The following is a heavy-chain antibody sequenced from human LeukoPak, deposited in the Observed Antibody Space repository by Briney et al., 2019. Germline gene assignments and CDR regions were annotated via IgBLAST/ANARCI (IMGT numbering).Heavy chain of an antibody. CDR3: AKSLYGGCDY. V-gene: IGHV3-23*01. CDR2: VNGNGGST. Sequence: GGSLRLSCAASGFSFSTYAMSWVRQAPGKGLEWVSGVNGNGGSTSYADSVKGRFTIYRDNSKNTVYLQMNSLRVEDTAVYYCAKSLYGGCDYWGQGTVVTVSS. D-gene: IGHD3-16*02. CDR1: GFSFSTYA. J-gene: IGHJ4*02.